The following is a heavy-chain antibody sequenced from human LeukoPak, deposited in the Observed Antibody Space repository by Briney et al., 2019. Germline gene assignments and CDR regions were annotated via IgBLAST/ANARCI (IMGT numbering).Heavy chain of an antibody. Sequence: SETLSLTCSVSGGSISGYYWSWLRQPAGKDLEWLGRIFNSENTNYNPSLKSRITMSVDTSKNQFSLKLSSVTAADTAVYYCARGPVTARSNAFDIWGQGTMVTVSS. CDR1: GGSISGYY. J-gene: IGHJ3*02. CDR2: IFNSENT. V-gene: IGHV4-4*07. D-gene: IGHD6-6*01. CDR3: ARGPVTARSNAFDI.